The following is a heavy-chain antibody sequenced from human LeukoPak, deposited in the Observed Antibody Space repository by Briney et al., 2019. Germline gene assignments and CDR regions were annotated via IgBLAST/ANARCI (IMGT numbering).Heavy chain of an antibody. D-gene: IGHD2-21*01. J-gene: IGHJ4*02. CDR3: ARDHGHKSVDC. Sequence: ASVKVSCKASGYTFSYYGISWLRQAPGQGLEWMGWISAYNGNTNYAQKFQGRVTMTTDTSTGTLYMEVRSLRSDDTAVYYCARDHGHKSVDCWGQGTLVTVSS. CDR1: GYTFSYYG. CDR2: ISAYNGNT. V-gene: IGHV1-18*01.